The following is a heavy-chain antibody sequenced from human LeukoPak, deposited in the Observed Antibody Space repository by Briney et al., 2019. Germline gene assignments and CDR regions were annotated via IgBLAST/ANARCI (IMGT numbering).Heavy chain of an antibody. CDR1: GFTFSSHW. V-gene: IGHV3-74*03. D-gene: IGHD2-15*01. J-gene: IGHJ3*02. CDR2: INGDGSNT. Sequence: GGSLRLSCAASGFTFSSHWMHWVRQAPGKGLVWVSRINGDGSNTTYADSVKGRFTISRDNAKNTLYLQMNSLRAEDTAVYHCARSTSWYSTDAFDIWGQGTMVTVSS. CDR3: ARSTSWYSTDAFDI.